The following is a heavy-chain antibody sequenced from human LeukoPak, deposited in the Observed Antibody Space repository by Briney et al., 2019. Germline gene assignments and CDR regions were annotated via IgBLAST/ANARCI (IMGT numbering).Heavy chain of an antibody. D-gene: IGHD3-22*01. CDR3: AKEHYPGYYYDSSAQGGY. J-gene: IGHJ4*02. Sequence: GGSLRLSCAASGFTFSSYAMSWVRQAPGKGLEWVSAISGSGGSTYYADSVKGRFTISRDNSKNTLYLQMNSLRAEDTAVYYCAKEHYPGYYYDSSAQGGYWGQGTLVTVSS. CDR1: GFTFSSYA. V-gene: IGHV3-23*01. CDR2: ISGSGGST.